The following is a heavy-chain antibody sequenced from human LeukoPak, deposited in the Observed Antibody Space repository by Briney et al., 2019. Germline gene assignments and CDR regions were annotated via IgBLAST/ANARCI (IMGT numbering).Heavy chain of an antibody. Sequence: PGGSLRLSCAASGFTFSSYAMSWVRQAPGKGLEWVSAISGSGGSTYYADSVKGRFTISRDNSKNTLYLQMNSLRAEDTAVYYCASPPPAVAGTIGGAFDIWGQGTMVTVSS. CDR1: GFTFSSYA. CDR3: ASPPPAVAGTIGGAFDI. J-gene: IGHJ3*02. V-gene: IGHV3-23*01. CDR2: ISGSGGST. D-gene: IGHD6-19*01.